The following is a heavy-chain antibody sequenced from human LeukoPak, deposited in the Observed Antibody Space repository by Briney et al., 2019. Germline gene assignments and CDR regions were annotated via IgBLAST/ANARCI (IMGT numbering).Heavy chain of an antibody. CDR2: MKPSTGDT. J-gene: IGHJ4*02. CDR1: VYTFTGYD. Sequence: ASVRVSCKASVYTFTGYDINWVRQAIGQGLEWMGWMKPSTGDTGYAQKFQGRVTMTRNTSVDTAFMELSGLGSEDTAVYYCTRGSLSGSSRDYWGQGTLVTVSS. V-gene: IGHV1-8*01. CDR3: TRGSLSGSSRDY. D-gene: IGHD1-26*01.